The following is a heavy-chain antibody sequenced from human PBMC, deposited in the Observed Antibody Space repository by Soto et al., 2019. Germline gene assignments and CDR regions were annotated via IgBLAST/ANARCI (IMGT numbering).Heavy chain of an antibody. CDR3: AKAVGDYSNYAPTPYDY. Sequence: PGGPLRLSCAASGFTFSSYAMSWVRQAPGKGLEWVSAISGSGGSTYYADSVKGRFTISRDNSKNTLYLQMNSLRAEDTAVYYCAKAVGDYSNYAPTPYDYWGQGTLVTVSS. CDR1: GFTFSSYA. V-gene: IGHV3-23*01. J-gene: IGHJ4*02. D-gene: IGHD4-4*01. CDR2: ISGSGGST.